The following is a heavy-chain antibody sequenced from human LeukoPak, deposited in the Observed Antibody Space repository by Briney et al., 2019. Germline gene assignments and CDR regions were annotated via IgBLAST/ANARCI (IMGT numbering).Heavy chain of an antibody. Sequence: PGGSLRLSCAASGFTFSSYWMSWVRQAPGKGLEWVANIKQDGSEKYYVDSVKGRFTISRDNAKNSLYLQMNSLRAEDTAVYYYASFGWELLFDYWGQGTLVTVSS. D-gene: IGHD1-26*01. V-gene: IGHV3-7*01. CDR3: ASFGWELLFDY. J-gene: IGHJ4*02. CDR1: GFTFSSYW. CDR2: IKQDGSEK.